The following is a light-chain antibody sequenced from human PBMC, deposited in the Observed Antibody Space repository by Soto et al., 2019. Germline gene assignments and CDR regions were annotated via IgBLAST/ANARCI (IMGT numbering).Light chain of an antibody. CDR3: SAWDGSLNGDV. CDR2: EVS. Sequence: QSALTQPASVSGSPGQSITISCTGTSSDVGGYNYVSWYQQHPGKAPKLMIYEVSNRPSGVPDRFSGSKSGSSASLTISGLQSEDEADYYCSAWDGSLNGDVIGSGTKVTVL. V-gene: IGLV2-14*01. CDR1: SSDVGGYNY. J-gene: IGLJ1*01.